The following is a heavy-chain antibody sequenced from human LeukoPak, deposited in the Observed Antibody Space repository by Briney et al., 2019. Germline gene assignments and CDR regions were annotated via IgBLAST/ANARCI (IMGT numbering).Heavy chain of an antibody. J-gene: IGHJ4*02. Sequence: GKSLKISCAASGFTFSVFWMSWVRQAPGKGLEWVANIKQDGSEKYYVDSVKGRFTISRDNDNNSMYLQINSLRAEDTAVYYCARYHGGYFAYWGQGTLVTVSS. CDR3: ARYHGGYFAY. V-gene: IGHV3-7*01. CDR2: IKQDGSEK. CDR1: GFTFSVFW. D-gene: IGHD2-15*01.